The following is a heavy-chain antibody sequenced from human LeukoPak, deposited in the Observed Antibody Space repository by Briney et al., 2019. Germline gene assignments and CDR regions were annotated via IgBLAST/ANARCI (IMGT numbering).Heavy chain of an antibody. V-gene: IGHV1-18*01. J-gene: IGHJ4*02. Sequence: GASVKVSCKASGYTFTSYGISWVRQAPGQGLEWMGWISAYNGNTNYAQKLQGRVTMTTDTSTSTAYMELRSLRSDDTAVYYCARVRVNTIFGVVSPFDYWGQGTLVTVSP. D-gene: IGHD3-3*01. CDR3: ARVRVNTIFGVVSPFDY. CDR2: ISAYNGNT. CDR1: GYTFTSYG.